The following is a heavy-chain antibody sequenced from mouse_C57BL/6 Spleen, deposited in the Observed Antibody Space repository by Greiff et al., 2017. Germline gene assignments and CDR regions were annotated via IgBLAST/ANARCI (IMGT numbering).Heavy chain of an antibody. V-gene: IGHV3-6*01. Sequence: DVKLQESGPGLVKPSQSLSLTCSVTGYSITSGYYWNWIRQFPGNKLEWMGYISYDGSNNYNPSLKNRISITRDTSKNQFFLKLNSVTTEDTATYYCARGDYGRPFAYWGQGTLVTVSA. D-gene: IGHD1-1*01. CDR3: ARGDYGRPFAY. J-gene: IGHJ3*01. CDR2: ISYDGSN. CDR1: GYSITSGYY.